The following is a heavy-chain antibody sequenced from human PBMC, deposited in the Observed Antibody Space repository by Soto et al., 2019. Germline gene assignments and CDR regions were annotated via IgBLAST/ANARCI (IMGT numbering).Heavy chain of an antibody. D-gene: IGHD2-8*02. CDR1: GGSFSSGGYY. J-gene: IGHJ4*02. V-gene: IGHV4-31*03. Sequence: QLQLQESGPGLVKPSQTLSLACTVSGGSFSSGGYYWSWLRQLPGKGLEWIGYIYYSGSTYYNPSRKSRFTISLETSKNQFSLELRSVTAADTAVYCCARATSFSGHHGYWVQGTLVAVSS. CDR2: IYYSGST. CDR3: ARATSFSGHHGY.